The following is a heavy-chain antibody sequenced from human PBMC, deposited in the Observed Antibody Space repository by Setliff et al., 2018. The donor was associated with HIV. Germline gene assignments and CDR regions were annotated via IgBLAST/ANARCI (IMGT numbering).Heavy chain of an antibody. CDR1: GGSFTSYT. V-gene: IGHV1-69*02. Sequence: ASVKVSCKASGGSFTSYTFSWVRQAPGQGLEWMGRIIPIVTIAHYAEQFVGRVTITADKSTSTTYMELSRLTSDDTAVYFSARAIREGDVFDIWGQGAVVTVSS. D-gene: IGHD3-10*01. J-gene: IGHJ3*02. CDR3: ARAIREGDVFDI. CDR2: IIPIVTIA.